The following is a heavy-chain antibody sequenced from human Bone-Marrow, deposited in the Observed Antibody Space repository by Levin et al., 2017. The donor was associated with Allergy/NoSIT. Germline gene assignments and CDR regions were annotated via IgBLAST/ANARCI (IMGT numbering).Heavy chain of an antibody. CDR3: ARDFGSSYYTSGSH. D-gene: IGHD3-10*01. CDR1: GFTFSRYW. J-gene: IGHJ4*02. V-gene: IGHV3-7*04. Sequence: GESLKISCAASGFTFSRYWMSWVHQAPGKGLEWVANIKEDGSEKNHVDSVKGRFTISRDNAKNSLYLQMNSLRAEDTAVYYCARDFGSSYYTSGSHWGQGTLVIVSS. CDR2: IKEDGSEK.